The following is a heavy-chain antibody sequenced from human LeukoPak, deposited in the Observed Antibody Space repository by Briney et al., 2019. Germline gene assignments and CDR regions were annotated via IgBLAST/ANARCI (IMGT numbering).Heavy chain of an antibody. D-gene: IGHD5-12*01. CDR3: AVSLEVPTVPAFDH. J-gene: IGHJ4*02. V-gene: IGHV1-2*02. CDR2: IVPKSGDT. CDR1: GYTFTDHH. Sequence: ASVKVSCEPSGYTFTDHHIHWMRQAPGQGLEWVGWIVPKSGDTRYAERFQGKVTLTRDTSINTVFMEVSSRGPDDTAIYYCAVSLEVPTVPAFDHWGQGTLVTVSS.